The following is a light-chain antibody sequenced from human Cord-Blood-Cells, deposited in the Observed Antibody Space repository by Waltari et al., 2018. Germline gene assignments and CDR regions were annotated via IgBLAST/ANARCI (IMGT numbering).Light chain of an antibody. Sequence: QSPLTQPASVSGSPGQSTTISCTGTSSDVGSYNLVSWYQQHTGKAPKLMIYEGSKRPSGVSNRFAGSKSGNTASLTISGLQAEDEADYYCCSYAGSSTVVFGGGTRLTVL. CDR3: CSYAGSSTVV. CDR2: EGS. V-gene: IGLV2-23*01. CDR1: SSDVGSYNL. J-gene: IGLJ2*01.